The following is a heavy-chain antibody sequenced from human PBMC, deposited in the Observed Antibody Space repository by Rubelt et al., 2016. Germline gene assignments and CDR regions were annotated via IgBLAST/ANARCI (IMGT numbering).Heavy chain of an antibody. J-gene: IGHJ4*02. Sequence: EVQLVESGGGLVKPGGSLRLSCAASGFTFSEYWMTWVRQAPGKGLEWVANIKLDGSEKYYVDSAKGRFTGSRDNSRNTPWRQMSSLRDDDTAVYYCGRDDYWGQGTLVTVSS. CDR1: GFTFSEYW. CDR2: IKLDGSEK. CDR3: GRDDY. V-gene: IGHV3-7*01.